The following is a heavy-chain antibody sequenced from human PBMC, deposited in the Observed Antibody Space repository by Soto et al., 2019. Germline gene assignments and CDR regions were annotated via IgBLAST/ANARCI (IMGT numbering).Heavy chain of an antibody. D-gene: IGHD1-1*01. V-gene: IGHV3-23*01. J-gene: IGHJ6*02. CDR3: ARGGNSGTYYYYYGMDV. CDR1: GFTFSSYA. Sequence: EVQLLESGGGLVQPGGSLRLSCAASGFTFSSYAMSWVRQAPGKGLEWVSAISGSGGSTYYADSVKGRFTISRDNSKNTLYLQMNSLRAEDTAVYYCARGGNSGTYYYYYGMDVWGQGTTVTVSS. CDR2: ISGSGGST.